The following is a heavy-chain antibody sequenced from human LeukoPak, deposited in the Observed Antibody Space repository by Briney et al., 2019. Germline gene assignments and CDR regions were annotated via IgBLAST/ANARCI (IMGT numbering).Heavy chain of an antibody. CDR3: ARGGFGESDYYMDV. D-gene: IGHD3-10*01. V-gene: IGHV3-48*01. J-gene: IGHJ6*03. CDR1: GFTVSLNE. CDR2: ISSSSSTI. Sequence: GGSLRLSCAASGFTVSLNEMSWVRQAPGKGLEWVSYISSSSSTIYYADSVKGRFTISRDNGKNSLYLHMNSLRAEDTALYYCARGGFGESDYYMDVWGKGTTVTVSS.